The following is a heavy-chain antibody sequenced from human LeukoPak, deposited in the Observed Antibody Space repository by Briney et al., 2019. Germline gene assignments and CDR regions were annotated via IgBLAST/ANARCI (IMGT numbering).Heavy chain of an antibody. CDR2: ISSGSSYI. J-gene: IGHJ4*02. D-gene: IGHD1-14*01. CDR1: GFTFSSYS. CDR3: ATPDGDYFDY. V-gene: IGHV3-21*01. Sequence: PGGSLRLSCAASGFTFSSYSMNWVRQAPGKGLEWVSSISSGSSYIYYADSVKGRFTISRDNAKNSLYLQMNSLRAEDTAVYYCATPDGDYFDYWGQGTLVTVSS.